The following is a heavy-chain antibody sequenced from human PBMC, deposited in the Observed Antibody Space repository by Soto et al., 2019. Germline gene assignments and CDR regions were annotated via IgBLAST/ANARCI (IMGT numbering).Heavy chain of an antibody. J-gene: IGHJ6*02. D-gene: IGHD3-22*01. Sequence: GASVKVSCKASGYTFTGYYMHWVRQAPGQGLEWMGWINPNSGGTNYAQKFQGWVTMTRDTSISTAYMELSRLRSDDTAVYYCARWRYYYDSSGDLRTDYYGMDVWGQGTTVTVYS. CDR1: GYTFTGYY. V-gene: IGHV1-2*04. CDR3: ARWRYYYDSSGDLRTDYYGMDV. CDR2: INPNSGGT.